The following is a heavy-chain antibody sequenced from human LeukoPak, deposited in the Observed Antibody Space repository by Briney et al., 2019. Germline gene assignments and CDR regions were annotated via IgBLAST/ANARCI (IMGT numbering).Heavy chain of an antibody. D-gene: IGHD6-13*01. Sequence: ASVKVSCKASGYTFTGYYMHWVRQAPGQGLEWMGWINPNSGGTNYAQKFQGRVTMTRDTSISTAYMELSRRRSADTAVYYCAGESITNSSSINYWGQGTLVTVSS. CDR2: INPNSGGT. CDR1: GYTFTGYY. V-gene: IGHV1-2*02. CDR3: AGESITNSSSINY. J-gene: IGHJ4*02.